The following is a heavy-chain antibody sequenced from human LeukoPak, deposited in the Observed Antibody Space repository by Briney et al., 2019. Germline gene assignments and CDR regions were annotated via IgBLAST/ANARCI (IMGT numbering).Heavy chain of an antibody. V-gene: IGHV4-59*01. CDR1: GGSISRYY. CDR2: IYYSGST. J-gene: IGHJ3*02. CDR3: ARDLSTIRAFDI. Sequence: PGTLSLTCTVSGGSISRYYWSWIRHPPGKGLEWNGYIYYSGSTNYNPSLKSRVTISVHTTKNQFSLKLSSVTAADTAVYYCARDLSTIRAFDIWGQGTMVTVSS. D-gene: IGHD3-9*01.